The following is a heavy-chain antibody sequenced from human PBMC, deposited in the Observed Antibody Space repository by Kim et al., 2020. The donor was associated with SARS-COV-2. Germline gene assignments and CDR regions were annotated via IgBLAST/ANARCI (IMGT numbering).Heavy chain of an antibody. V-gene: IGHV3-30-3*01. CDR2: ISYDGSNK. CDR1: GFTFSSYA. CDR3: ASANPQRFSVSYYYYGMDV. J-gene: IGHJ6*02. D-gene: IGHD5-12*01. Sequence: GGSLRLSCAASGFTFSSYAMHWVRQAPGKGLEWVAVISYDGSNKYYADSVKGRFTISRDNSKNTLYLQMNSLRAEDTAVYYCASANPQRFSVSYYYYGMDVWGQGTTVTVSS.